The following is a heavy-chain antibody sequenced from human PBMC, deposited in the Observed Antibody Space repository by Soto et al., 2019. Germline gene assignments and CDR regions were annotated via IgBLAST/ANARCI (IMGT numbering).Heavy chain of an antibody. CDR3: ARAVLRISLNYFDY. V-gene: IGHV4-34*01. CDR2: INHSGST. J-gene: IGHJ4*02. D-gene: IGHD3-3*01. Sequence: SETLSLTCAVYGGSFSAYYWSWIRQPPGKGLEWIGEINHSGSTNYNPSLKSRVTISVDTSKNQFSLKLSSVTAADTAVYYCARAVLRISLNYFDYWGQGTLVTVSS. CDR1: GGSFSAYY.